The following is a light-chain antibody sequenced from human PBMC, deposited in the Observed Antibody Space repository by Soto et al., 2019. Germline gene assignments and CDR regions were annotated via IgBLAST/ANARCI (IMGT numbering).Light chain of an antibody. CDR1: SSNIGAGYD. V-gene: IGLV1-40*01. CDR3: QSYDSSLKV. CDR2: GNS. Sequence: QSVLTQPPSVSGAPGQRVTISCTGSSSNIGAGYDVHWYQQLPGTAPKLLIYGNSNRPSGVPDRFSGSKSGTSASLAITGLQAEYEADYYCQSYDSSLKVFGTGTKVTDL. J-gene: IGLJ1*01.